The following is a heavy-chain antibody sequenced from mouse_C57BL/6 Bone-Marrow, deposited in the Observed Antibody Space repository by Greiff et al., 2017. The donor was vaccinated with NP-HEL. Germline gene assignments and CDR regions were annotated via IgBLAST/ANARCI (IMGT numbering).Heavy chain of an antibody. CDR3: ARRSITTVVGETDYFDY. V-gene: IGHV5-17*01. D-gene: IGHD1-1*01. Sequence: EVMLVESGGGLVKPGGSLKLSCAASGFTFSDYGMHWVRQAPEKGLEWVAYISSGSSTIYYAVVKGRFTISRDNAKNTLFLQMTSLRSEDTAMYYCARRSITTVVGETDYFDYWGQGTTLTVSS. CDR2: ISSGSSTI. CDR1: GFTFSDYG. J-gene: IGHJ2*01.